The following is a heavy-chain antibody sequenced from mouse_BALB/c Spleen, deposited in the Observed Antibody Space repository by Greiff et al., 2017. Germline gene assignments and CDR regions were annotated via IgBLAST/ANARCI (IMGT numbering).Heavy chain of an antibody. D-gene: IGHD2-2*01. CDR1: GFTFSSYA. CDR3: ARHGYDLYYYAMDY. CDR2: ISSGGST. V-gene: IGHV5-6-5*01. J-gene: IGHJ4*01. Sequence: EVKVEESGGGLVKPGGSLKLSCAASGFTFSSYAMSWVRQTPEKRLEWVASISSGGSTYYPDSVKGRFTISRDNARNILYLQMSSLRSEDTAMYYCARHGYDLYYYAMDYWGQGTSVTVSS.